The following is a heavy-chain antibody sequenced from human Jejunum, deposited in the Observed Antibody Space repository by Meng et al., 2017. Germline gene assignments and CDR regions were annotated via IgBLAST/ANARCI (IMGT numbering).Heavy chain of an antibody. D-gene: IGHD4-17*01. Sequence: GESLKISCAASGFTFSDYSLSWVRQAPGKGLEWVSSLTTTTAYYAETVKGRFTISRDNSRKTLYLQMNSLRAEDTAIYYCAKDRKPDGLWPIDYGGQGTVVTVSS. J-gene: IGHJ4*02. V-gene: IGHV3-23*01. CDR1: GFTFSDYS. CDR3: AKDRKPDGLWPIDY. CDR2: LTTTTA.